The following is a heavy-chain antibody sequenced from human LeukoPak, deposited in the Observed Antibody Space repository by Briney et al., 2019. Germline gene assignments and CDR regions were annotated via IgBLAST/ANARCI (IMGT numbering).Heavy chain of an antibody. V-gene: IGHV4-39*07. CDR3: ARKVRYYYDSSGYANWFDP. Sequence: SETLSLTCTVSGGSISSSSYYWGWIRQPPGKGLEWIGSIYYSGSTYYNPSLKSRVTISVDTSKNQFSLKLSSVTAADTAVYYCARKVRYYYDSSGYANWFDPWGQGTLVTVSS. D-gene: IGHD3-22*01. J-gene: IGHJ5*02. CDR1: GGSISSSSYY. CDR2: IYYSGST.